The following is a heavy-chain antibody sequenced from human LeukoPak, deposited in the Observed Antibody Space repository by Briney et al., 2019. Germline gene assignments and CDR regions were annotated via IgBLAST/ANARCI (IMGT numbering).Heavy chain of an antibody. J-gene: IGHJ5*02. Sequence: ASVKVSCKASGYKFKSYGIAWVRQAPGQGLEWMGWISAYNGDTKYAQKFQGRVTMTTDTPTSTAYMELWSLRSDDTAVYYCARDPSNTSGWKTWFDPWGQGTLVTVSS. CDR2: ISAYNGDT. CDR3: ARDPSNTSGWKTWFDP. CDR1: GYKFKSYG. D-gene: IGHD6-19*01. V-gene: IGHV1-18*01.